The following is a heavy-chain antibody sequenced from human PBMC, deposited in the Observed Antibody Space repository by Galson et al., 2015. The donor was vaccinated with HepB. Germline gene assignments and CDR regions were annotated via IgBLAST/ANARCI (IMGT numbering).Heavy chain of an antibody. CDR2: VSYDGSYR. V-gene: IGHV3-30*18. J-gene: IGHJ6*02. CDR1: RLTFSSSG. D-gene: IGHD6-19*01. CDR3: AKVRQWLPYYDMDV. Sequence: SLGLACAASRLTFSSSGRHWVRQAPGKGLEWVGVVSYDGSYRYSAESVKGRFTISRDNSENTRHLQMNSLSVEDTAAYYCAKVRQWLPYYDMDVWGLGTTVTVSS.